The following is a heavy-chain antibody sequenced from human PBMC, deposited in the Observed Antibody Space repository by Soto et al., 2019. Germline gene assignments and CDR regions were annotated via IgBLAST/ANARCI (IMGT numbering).Heavy chain of an antibody. J-gene: IGHJ5*02. CDR3: ARSYQLLLGWFDP. Sequence: SENLSLTCAVSGYSISSGSYWAWIRQPPGKGLEWLGSIYHTGNTYYNPSLESRVTISADTSKNQFSMKVNSVSAADTAVYYCARSYQLLLGWFDPWGHGTLVPV. CDR2: IYHTGNT. CDR1: GYSISSGSY. V-gene: IGHV4-38-2*01. D-gene: IGHD2-2*01.